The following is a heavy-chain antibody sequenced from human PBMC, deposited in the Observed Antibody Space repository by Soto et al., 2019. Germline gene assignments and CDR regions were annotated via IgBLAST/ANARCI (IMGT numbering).Heavy chain of an antibody. CDR1: GGSISNGGYY. V-gene: IGHV4-31*03. CDR3: ARDVTDFWSGHEGMDV. Sequence: SETLSLTCTVSGGSISNGGYYWTWIRQHPGKGLEWIGYIYYSGSTYYNPSLKSRVTISVDASKNQFSLKLTSVTAADTAVYYCARDVTDFWSGHEGMDVWGQGTTVTVSS. D-gene: IGHD3-3*01. CDR2: IYYSGST. J-gene: IGHJ6*02.